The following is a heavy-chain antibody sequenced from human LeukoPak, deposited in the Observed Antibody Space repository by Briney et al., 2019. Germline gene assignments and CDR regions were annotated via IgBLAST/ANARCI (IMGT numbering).Heavy chain of an antibody. V-gene: IGHV4-4*07. J-gene: IGHJ6*02. Sequence: SETLSLTCTVSGGSISSYYWSWIRQPAGKGLEWIGRIYTSGSTNYNPSLKSRVTISVTKNQFSLKLSSVTAADTAVYFCARSAAGLSYGMDVWGQGTTVTVSS. CDR3: ARSAAGLSYGMDV. D-gene: IGHD6-13*01. CDR1: GGSISSYY. CDR2: IYTSGST.